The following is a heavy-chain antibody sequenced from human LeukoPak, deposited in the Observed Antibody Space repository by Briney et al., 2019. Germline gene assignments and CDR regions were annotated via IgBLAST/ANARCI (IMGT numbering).Heavy chain of an antibody. Sequence: SVKVSCKASGDTFTSYAISWVRQATGQGLEWMGGIIPIFGTANYAQKFQGRVTITTDESTSTAYMELSSLRSEDTAVYYCAREFISGYDRGADFDYWGQGNLVTVSS. V-gene: IGHV1-69*05. D-gene: IGHD5-12*01. CDR2: IIPIFGTA. J-gene: IGHJ4*02. CDR1: GDTFTSYA. CDR3: AREFISGYDRGADFDY.